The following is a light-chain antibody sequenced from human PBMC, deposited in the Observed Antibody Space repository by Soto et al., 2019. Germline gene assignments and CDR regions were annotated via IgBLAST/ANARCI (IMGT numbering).Light chain of an antibody. J-gene: IGKJ2*01. V-gene: IGKV3-15*01. CDR1: QSVSSSY. CDR2: DAS. Sequence: EIVLTQSPGTLFLSPGERATLSCRVSQSVSSSYLAWYQQKPGQAPRLLIYDASTRATGIPARFSGSGSGTEFTLSISSLQSEDFAVYYCQQFNNWAFTFGQGTKVDIK. CDR3: QQFNNWAFT.